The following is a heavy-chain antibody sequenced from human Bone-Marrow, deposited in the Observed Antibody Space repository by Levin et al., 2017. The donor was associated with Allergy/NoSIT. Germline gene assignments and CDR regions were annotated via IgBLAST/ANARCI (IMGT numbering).Heavy chain of an antibody. Sequence: ESGPTLVKPTQTLTLTCTFSGFSLRTRGVGVSWIRQPPGKALEWLALIYWDDDKRYSPSLKSRLTITKDTSNNQVVLTMTNIDPVDTATYFCARDHTYYFDNSGYLYYYYGLDVWGQGTTVTVSS. V-gene: IGHV2-5*02. CDR1: GFSLRTRGVG. CDR2: IYWDDDK. D-gene: IGHD3-22*01. J-gene: IGHJ6*02. CDR3: ARDHTYYFDNSGYLYYYYGLDV.